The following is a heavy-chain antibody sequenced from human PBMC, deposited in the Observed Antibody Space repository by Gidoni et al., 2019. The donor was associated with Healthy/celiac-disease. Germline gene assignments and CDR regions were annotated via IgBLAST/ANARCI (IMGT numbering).Heavy chain of an antibody. J-gene: IGHJ4*02. CDR1: GFPFDDYA. V-gene: IGHV3-9*01. Sequence: EVQLVESGGGLVQPGRSLRLSCAASGFPFDDYAMHWVRQAPGKGLEWVSGISWNSGSIGYADSVKGRFTISRDNAKNSLYLQMNSLRAEDTALYYCAKDLTLRAVAGPFDYWGQGTLVTVSS. CDR3: AKDLTLRAVAGPFDY. CDR2: ISWNSGSI. D-gene: IGHD6-19*01.